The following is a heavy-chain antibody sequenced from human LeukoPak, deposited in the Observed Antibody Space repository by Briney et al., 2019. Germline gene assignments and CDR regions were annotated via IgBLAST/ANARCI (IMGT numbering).Heavy chain of an antibody. CDR1: GFTFSSYW. J-gene: IGHJ4*02. CDR3: ARYYYDSSGYYHVGYFDY. D-gene: IGHD3-22*01. CDR2: IKQDGSEK. Sequence: GGSLRLSCAASGFTFSSYWMSWVRQAPGKGLEWVANIKQDGSEKYYVDSVKGRFTISRDNAKNSLYLQMNSLRAEDTAVYYCARYYYDSSGYYHVGYFDYWGQGTLVTVSS. V-gene: IGHV3-7*01.